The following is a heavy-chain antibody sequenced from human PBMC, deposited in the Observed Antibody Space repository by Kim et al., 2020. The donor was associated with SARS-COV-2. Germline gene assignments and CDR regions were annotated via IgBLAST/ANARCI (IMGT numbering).Heavy chain of an antibody. CDR3: ARGRVISSWYSSPWFDP. D-gene: IGHD6-13*01. V-gene: IGHV4-34*01. Sequence: SETLSLTCAVYGGSFSGYYWSWIRQPPGKGLEWIGEINHSGSTNYNPSLKSRVTISVDTSKNQFSLKLSSVTAADTAVYYCARGRVISSWYSSPWFDPWG. CDR2: INHSGST. CDR1: GGSFSGYY. J-gene: IGHJ5*02.